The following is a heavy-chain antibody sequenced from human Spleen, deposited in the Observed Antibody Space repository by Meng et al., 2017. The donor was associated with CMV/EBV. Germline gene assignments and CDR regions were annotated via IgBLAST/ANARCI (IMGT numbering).Heavy chain of an antibody. CDR1: GFTFSSYA. D-gene: IGHD4/OR15-4a*01. CDR2: ISYDGNND. Sequence: GESLKISCAASGFTFSSYAMHWVRQAPGKGLEWVAIISYDGNNDSYADSVKGRFTISRDNSKNTLFLQMDSLRADDTAVYYCARGASYGADWHWGQGTLVTVSS. V-gene: IGHV3-30*04. J-gene: IGHJ4*02. CDR3: ARGASYGADWH.